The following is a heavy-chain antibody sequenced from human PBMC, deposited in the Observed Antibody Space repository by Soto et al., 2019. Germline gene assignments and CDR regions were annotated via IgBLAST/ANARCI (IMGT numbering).Heavy chain of an antibody. D-gene: IGHD6-13*01. CDR1: GFIFNNFG. CDR3: ASAGQQLVWYFDY. CDR2: IWYDGSKK. J-gene: IGHJ4*01. V-gene: IGHV3-33*01. Sequence: LRLSCAASGFIFNNFGIHWVRQAPGKGLEWVAVIWYDGSKKYYADSVKGRFTISRDSSKNTVDLGMNSLRVEDTAVYHCASAGQQLVWYFDYWGHGTLVTVSS.